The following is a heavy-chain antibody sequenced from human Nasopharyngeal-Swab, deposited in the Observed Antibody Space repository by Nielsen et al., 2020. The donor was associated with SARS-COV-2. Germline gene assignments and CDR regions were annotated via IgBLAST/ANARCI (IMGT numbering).Heavy chain of an antibody. V-gene: IGHV4-34*01. CDR2: INHSGNT. J-gene: IGHJ6*02. CDR3: ARDHYYDSSAYYPFHKRYHYSMDV. D-gene: IGHD3-22*01. Sequence: WIRQPPGKGLEWIGEINHSGNTDYNPSLKSRVTISIDTSKNQFSLQVSSVTAADTAIYFCARDHYYDSSAYYPFHKRYHYSMDVWGQGTTVTVSS.